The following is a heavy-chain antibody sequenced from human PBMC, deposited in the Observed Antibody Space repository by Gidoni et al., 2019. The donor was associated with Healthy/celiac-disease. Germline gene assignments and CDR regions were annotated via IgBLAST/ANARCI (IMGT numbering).Heavy chain of an antibody. CDR2: INAGNGNT. Sequence: QVQLVQSGAEVKKPGASGKVSCKASGYTFTSYAMHWVRQAPGQRLEWMGWINAGNGNTKYSQKFQGRVTITRDTSASTAYMELSSLRSEDTAVYYCARGANWNEYYFDYWGQGTLVTVSS. V-gene: IGHV1-3*01. CDR1: GYTFTSYA. D-gene: IGHD1-20*01. CDR3: ARGANWNEYYFDY. J-gene: IGHJ4*02.